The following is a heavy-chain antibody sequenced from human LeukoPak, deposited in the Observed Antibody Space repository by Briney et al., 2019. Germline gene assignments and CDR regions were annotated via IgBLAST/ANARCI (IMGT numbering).Heavy chain of an antibody. CDR3: ARDTEYPRWSLFRYYYDSSGYQFDY. CDR2: ISAYNGNT. J-gene: IGHJ4*02. Sequence: GASVKVSCKASGYTFTSYGISWVRQAPGQGLEWMGWISAYNGNTNYAQKLQGRVTMTTDTSTSTAYMELRSLRSDDTAVYYCARDTEYPRWSLFRYYYDSSGYQFDYWGQGTLVTVSS. V-gene: IGHV1-18*01. CDR1: GYTFTSYG. D-gene: IGHD3-22*01.